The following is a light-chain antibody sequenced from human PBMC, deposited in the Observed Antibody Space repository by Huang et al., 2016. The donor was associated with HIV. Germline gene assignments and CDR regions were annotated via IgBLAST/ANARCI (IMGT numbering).Light chain of an antibody. CDR3: QQYNNGPPWT. CDR1: QSVSSN. Sequence: EIVMTQSPATLSVSPGERATLSCRASQSVSSNLAWYQQKPGQAPRLLMYGASTRATVIPSRFSGSGSGTEFTLTISSLQSEDFAVYYCQQYNNGPPWTFGRGTKVDIK. CDR2: GAS. V-gene: IGKV3-15*01. J-gene: IGKJ1*01.